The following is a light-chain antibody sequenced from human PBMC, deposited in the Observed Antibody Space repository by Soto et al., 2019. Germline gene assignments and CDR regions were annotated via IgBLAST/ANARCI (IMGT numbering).Light chain of an antibody. CDR2: DVS. CDR3: SSYTSSSIYVV. V-gene: IGLV2-14*01. CDR1: SSDVGGYNY. J-gene: IGLJ2*01. Sequence: QSALTQPASVSESPGQSITISCTGTSSDVGGYNYVSWYQQHPGKAPKLMIYDVSNRPSGVSNRFSGSKSGNTASLTISGLQAEDEADYYCSSYTSSSIYVVFGGGTKVTVL.